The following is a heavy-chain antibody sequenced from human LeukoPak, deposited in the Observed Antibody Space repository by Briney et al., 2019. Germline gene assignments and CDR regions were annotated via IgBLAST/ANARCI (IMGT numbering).Heavy chain of an antibody. V-gene: IGHV3-53*01. CDR1: GFTVSSNY. J-gene: IGHJ4*02. CDR3: ARDSGWSAYYTGY. CDR2: IYSGGST. D-gene: IGHD3-3*01. Sequence: GESLRLSCAASGFTVSSNYMSWVRQAPGRGLEWVSVIYSGGSTYYADSVKGRFTISRDNSKNTVFLQMNSLRAEDTAVYYCARDSGWSAYYTGYWGQGTLVTVSS.